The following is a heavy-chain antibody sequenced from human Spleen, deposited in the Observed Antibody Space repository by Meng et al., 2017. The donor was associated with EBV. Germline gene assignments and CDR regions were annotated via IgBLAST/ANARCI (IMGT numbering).Heavy chain of an antibody. Sequence: QVQLVQSVAEVKKPGASVKVSCKASGYTFTSYDINWVRQATGQGLEWMGWMNPNSSNTGYAQKFQGRVTMTRNTSISTAYMELSSLRSEDTAVYNCARGARRRDGYNIDYWGQGTLVTVSS. CDR2: MNPNSSNT. V-gene: IGHV1-8*01. CDR3: ARGARRRDGYNIDY. J-gene: IGHJ4*02. CDR1: GYTFTSYD. D-gene: IGHD5-24*01.